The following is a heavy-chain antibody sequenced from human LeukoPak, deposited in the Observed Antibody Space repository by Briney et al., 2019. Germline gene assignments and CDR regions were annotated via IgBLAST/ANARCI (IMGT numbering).Heavy chain of an antibody. Sequence: AGGSLRLSCAASGFTFSSYGMHWVRQAPGKGLEWVAVIWYDGSYKYYADSVKGRFTISRDNSKNTLYLQMNSLRAEDTAVYYCARDGQQWLVFDYYYGMDVWGKGTTVTVSS. D-gene: IGHD6-19*01. CDR2: IWYDGSYK. J-gene: IGHJ6*04. V-gene: IGHV3-33*01. CDR3: ARDGQQWLVFDYYYGMDV. CDR1: GFTFSSYG.